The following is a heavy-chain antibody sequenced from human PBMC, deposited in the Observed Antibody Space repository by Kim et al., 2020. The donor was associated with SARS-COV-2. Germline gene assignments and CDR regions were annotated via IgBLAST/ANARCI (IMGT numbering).Heavy chain of an antibody. D-gene: IGHD3-10*01. V-gene: IGHV5-10-1*01. CDR2: IDPSDSYT. Sequence: GESLKISCKGSGYSFTSYWISWVRQMPGKGLEWMGRIDPSDSYTNYSPSFQGHVTISADKSISTAYLQWSSLKASDTAMYYCARHLRFGELSGTYYYYGMDVWGQGTTVTVSS. CDR1: GYSFTSYW. J-gene: IGHJ6*02. CDR3: ARHLRFGELSGTYYYYGMDV.